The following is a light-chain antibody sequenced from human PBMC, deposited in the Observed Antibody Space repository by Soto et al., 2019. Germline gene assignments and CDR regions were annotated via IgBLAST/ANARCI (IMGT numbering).Light chain of an antibody. CDR3: CSYVGSYISV. CDR1: SSDVGGYHY. CDR2: DVN. J-gene: IGLJ1*01. V-gene: IGLV2-11*01. Sequence: QSVLTQPRSVSGSPGQSVTISCTGTSSDVGGYHYVSWYQHHPGKAPKLVIFDVNRRPSGVPHRFSGSKSDNTASLTISRLQAEDEADYYCCSYVGSYISVFGTGPKVTVL.